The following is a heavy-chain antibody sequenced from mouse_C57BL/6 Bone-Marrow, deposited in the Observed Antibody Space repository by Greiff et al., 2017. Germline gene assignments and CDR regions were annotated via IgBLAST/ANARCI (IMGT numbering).Heavy chain of an antibody. Sequence: VQLQHSGAELVRPGASVKLSCTASGFNIKDDYMHWVKQRPEQGLEWIGWIDPENGDTEYASKFQGKATITADTSSNTAYLQLSSLTSEDTAVYYCTRVWLDYWGQGTSVTVSS. D-gene: IGHD2-10*02. CDR1: GFNIKDDY. J-gene: IGHJ4*01. CDR2: IDPENGDT. CDR3: TRVWLDY. V-gene: IGHV14-4*01.